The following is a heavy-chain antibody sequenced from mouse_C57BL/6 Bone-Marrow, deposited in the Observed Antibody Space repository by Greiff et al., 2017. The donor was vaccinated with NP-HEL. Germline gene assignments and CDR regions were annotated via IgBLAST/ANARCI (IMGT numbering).Heavy chain of an antibody. CDR1: GFTFSNYW. CDR3: TPLEDYAMDY. J-gene: IGHJ4*01. CDR2: IRLKSDNYAT. Sequence: EVKLMESGGGLVQPGGSMKLSCVASGFTFSNYWMNWVRQSPEKGLEWVAQIRLKSDNYATHYAESVKGRFTISRDDSKSSVYLQMNNLRAEDTGIYYCTPLEDYAMDYWGQGTSVTVSS. V-gene: IGHV6-3*01. D-gene: IGHD6-1*01.